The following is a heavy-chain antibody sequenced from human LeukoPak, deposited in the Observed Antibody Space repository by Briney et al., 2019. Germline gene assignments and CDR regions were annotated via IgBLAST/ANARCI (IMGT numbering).Heavy chain of an antibody. V-gene: IGHV4-4*07. CDR2: IYTSGST. D-gene: IGHD1-26*01. Sequence: SETLSLTCTVSGGSISSYYWSWIRQPAGKGLEWIGRIYTSGSTNYNPSLKSRVTMSVDTSKNQFPLKLSSVTAADTAVYYCAAGGEWVGATAFDIWGQGTMVTVSS. CDR1: GGSISSYY. J-gene: IGHJ3*02. CDR3: AAGGEWVGATAFDI.